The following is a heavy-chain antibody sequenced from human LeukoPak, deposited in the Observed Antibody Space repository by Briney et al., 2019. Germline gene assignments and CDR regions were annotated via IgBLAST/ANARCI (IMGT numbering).Heavy chain of an antibody. CDR3: ARHSIFSGMKSQLWFDP. CDR2: IYYAGST. CDR1: GGSIITTDYY. Sequence: PSETLSLTCTVSGGSIITTDYYWGWIRQPPGKGLEWIGSIYYAGSTFYKPSLRSRVTISVDTSKNQFSLTLRSVTAADTAVYYCARHSIFSGMKSQLWFDPWGHGTLVTVSS. D-gene: IGHD3-10*01. J-gene: IGHJ5*02. V-gene: IGHV4-39*01.